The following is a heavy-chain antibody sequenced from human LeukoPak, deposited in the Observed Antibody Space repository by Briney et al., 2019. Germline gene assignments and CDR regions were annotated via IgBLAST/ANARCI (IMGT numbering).Heavy chain of an antibody. V-gene: IGHV1-18*01. CDR1: GYTFTTYG. CDR3: ASCHCTNGVCYGECEYFQH. CDR2: ISAYNGNT. D-gene: IGHD2-8*01. Sequence: ASVKVSCKASGYTFTTYGISWVRQAPGQGLEWMGWISAYNGNTNYAQKFQGRVTLTTDTSTSTACMELRSLRSDDTAVYYCASCHCTNGVCYGECEYFQHWGQGTLVTVSS. J-gene: IGHJ1*01.